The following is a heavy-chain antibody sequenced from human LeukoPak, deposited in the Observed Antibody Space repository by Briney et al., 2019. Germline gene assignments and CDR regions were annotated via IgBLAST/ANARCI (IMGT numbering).Heavy chain of an antibody. V-gene: IGHV4-34*01. Sequence: SETLSLTCAVYGGSFSGYYWSWIRQPPGKGLEWIGEINHSGSTNYNPSLKSRVTISVDTSKNQSSLKLSSVTAADTAVYYCARGYGDLGWYFDLWGRGTLVTVSS. CDR1: GGSFSGYY. D-gene: IGHD4-17*01. CDR3: ARGYGDLGWYFDL. CDR2: INHSGST. J-gene: IGHJ2*01.